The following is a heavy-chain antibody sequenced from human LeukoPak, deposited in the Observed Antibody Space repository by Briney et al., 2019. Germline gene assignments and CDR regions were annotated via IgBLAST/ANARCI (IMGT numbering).Heavy chain of an antibody. V-gene: IGHV4-39*01. J-gene: IGHJ4*02. Sequence: SETLSLTCTVSGGSISTSSYYWGWIRQPPGKGLEWIGSIYYSGSTYYNPSLKSRVTISVDTSKNQFSLKLSSVTAADTAVYYCARHGPESSSYDYWGQGTLVTVSS. D-gene: IGHD6-6*01. CDR1: GGSISTSSYY. CDR2: IYYSGST. CDR3: ARHGPESSSYDY.